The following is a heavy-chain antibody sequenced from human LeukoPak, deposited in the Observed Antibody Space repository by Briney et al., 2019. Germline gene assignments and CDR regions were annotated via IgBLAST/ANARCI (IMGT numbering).Heavy chain of an antibody. CDR1: GGSISSSNYY. D-gene: IGHD7-27*01. Sequence: SETLSLTCTVSGGSISSSNYYWGWIRQPPGKGLEWIGSIYYSGSTYYNPSLKSRVTISVDTSKNQFSLTLSSVTAADTAVYYCARDSRARLTGDVAWGQGTMVTVSS. CDR3: ARDSRARLTGDVA. J-gene: IGHJ3*01. CDR2: IYYSGST. V-gene: IGHV4-39*07.